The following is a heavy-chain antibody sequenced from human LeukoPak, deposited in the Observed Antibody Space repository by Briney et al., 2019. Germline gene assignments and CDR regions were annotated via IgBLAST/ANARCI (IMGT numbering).Heavy chain of an antibody. V-gene: IGHV1-24*01. Sequence: ASVKVSCKVSGYTLTELSMHWVRQAPGKGLEWMGGFDPEDGETIYARKFQGRVTMTEDTSTDTAYMELSSLRSEDTAVYYCATGDSSGYPNWFDPWGQGTLVTVSS. CDR1: GYTLTELS. CDR2: FDPEDGET. CDR3: ATGDSSGYPNWFDP. D-gene: IGHD3-22*01. J-gene: IGHJ5*02.